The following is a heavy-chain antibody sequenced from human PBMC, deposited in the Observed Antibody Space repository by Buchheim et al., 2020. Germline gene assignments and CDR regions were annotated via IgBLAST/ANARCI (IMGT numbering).Heavy chain of an antibody. CDR2: ISSSSSYI. Sequence: EVQLVESGGGLVKPGGSLRLSCAASGFTFSSYSMNWVRQAPGKGLEWVSSISSSSSYIYYADSVKGRFTISRDHAKHSLYLQMNSLRAEDTAVYYCARVGVWFGESYYYYGMDVWGQGTT. CDR1: GFTFSSYS. V-gene: IGHV3-21*01. J-gene: IGHJ6*02. D-gene: IGHD3-10*01. CDR3: ARVGVWFGESYYYYGMDV.